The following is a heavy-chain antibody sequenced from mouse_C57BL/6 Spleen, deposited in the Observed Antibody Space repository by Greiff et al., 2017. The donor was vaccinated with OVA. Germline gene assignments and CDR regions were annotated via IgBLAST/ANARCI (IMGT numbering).Heavy chain of an antibody. Sequence: VKLMESGPGLVQPSQSLSITCTVSGFSLTSYGVHWVRQSPGKGLEWLGVLWRGGSTDYNAAFMSRLSINKDNSKSQVFFKMNSLQADDTAIYYGAKNYYGSNYAMDYWGQGTSVTVSS. CDR2: LWRGGST. CDR1: GFSLTSYG. V-gene: IGHV2-5*01. J-gene: IGHJ4*01. CDR3: AKNYYGSNYAMDY. D-gene: IGHD1-1*01.